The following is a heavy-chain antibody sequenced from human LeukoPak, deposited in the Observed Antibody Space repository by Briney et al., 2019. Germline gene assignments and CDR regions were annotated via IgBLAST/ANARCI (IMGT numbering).Heavy chain of an antibody. Sequence: PGGSLRLSCAASGFTFDDYGMSWVRQAPGKGLGWVSGINWNGGSTVYADSVKGRFTISRDNAKNSLYLQMNSLRAEDTALYYCARVVGMTYYFDYWGQGTLVTVSS. CDR3: ARVVGMTYYFDY. V-gene: IGHV3-20*04. CDR2: INWNGGST. J-gene: IGHJ4*02. D-gene: IGHD2-21*02. CDR1: GFTFDDYG.